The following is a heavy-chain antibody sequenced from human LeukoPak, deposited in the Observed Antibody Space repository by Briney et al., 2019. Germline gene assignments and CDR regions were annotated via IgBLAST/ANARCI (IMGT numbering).Heavy chain of an antibody. D-gene: IGHD3-10*01. CDR2: ISSNNLHI. Sequence: PGGSLRLSCAASGFSFSDQSMNWVHQAPGKGLEWVSSISSNNLHIFYADSVKGRFTISRDNAKNSLYLQMNNLRAEDTAVYYCVGPDSQFDCWGQGTLVTVSS. V-gene: IGHV3-21*01. CDR3: VGPDSQFDC. CDR1: GFSFSDQS. J-gene: IGHJ4*02.